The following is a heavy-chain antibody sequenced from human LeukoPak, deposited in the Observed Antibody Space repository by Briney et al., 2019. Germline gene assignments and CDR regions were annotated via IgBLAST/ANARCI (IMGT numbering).Heavy chain of an antibody. Sequence: SETLSLTCAVYGGSFSGYYWSWIRQPPGKGLEWIGEINHSGSTNYNPSLKSRVTISVDTSKNQFSLKLSSVTAADTAVYYCARSYCSSSSCFYYYYYYMDVWGKGTTVTVSS. CDR2: INHSGST. CDR3: ARSYCSSSSCFYYYYYYMDV. J-gene: IGHJ6*03. V-gene: IGHV4-34*01. CDR1: GGSFSGYY. D-gene: IGHD2-2*01.